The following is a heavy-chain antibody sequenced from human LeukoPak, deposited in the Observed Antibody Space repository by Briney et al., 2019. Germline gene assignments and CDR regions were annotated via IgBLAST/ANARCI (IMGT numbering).Heavy chain of an antibody. CDR1: GFTFSDYN. CDR3: ARADGDFVGD. J-gene: IGHJ4*02. V-gene: IGHV3-11*01. D-gene: IGHD4-17*01. CDR2: IRGSGDTK. Sequence: GGSLRLSCAASGFTFSDYNMSWMRQAPGKGLEWVSYIRGSGDTKYYADSVKGRFTISRDNAKNSLYVQMNSLRAEDTAVYYCARADGDFVGDWGQGTLVTVSS.